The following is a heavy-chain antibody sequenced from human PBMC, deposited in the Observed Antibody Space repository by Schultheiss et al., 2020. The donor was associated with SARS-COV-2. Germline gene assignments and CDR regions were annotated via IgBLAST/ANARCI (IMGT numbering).Heavy chain of an antibody. J-gene: IGHJ6*03. CDR3: ARSGLSYYYYMDV. Sequence: AGSLRLSCAASGFTFSSYAMGWVRQAPGKGLEWVSVIYSGGSTYYADSVKGRFTISRDNSKNTLYLQMNSLRAEDTAVYYCARSGLSYYYYMDVWGKGTTVTVSS. V-gene: IGHV3-23*03. CDR2: IYSGGST. CDR1: GFTFSSYA.